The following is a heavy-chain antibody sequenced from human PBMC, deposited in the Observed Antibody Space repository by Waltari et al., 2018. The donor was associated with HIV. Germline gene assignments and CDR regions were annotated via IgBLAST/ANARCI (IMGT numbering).Heavy chain of an antibody. CDR2: IRLKANGGAT. CDR1: GFTFGDYG. D-gene: IGHD6-19*01. Sequence: DVQVVESGGGLVKPGRSLRLSCTGSGFTFGDYGVSWFRRAPGKGAEWVGFIRLKANGGATQFGASVKGRFTISREDSKSVAYLQMNSLEIEDTAVYFCARGGVAVPGIHYWGQGTLVIVSS. V-gene: IGHV3-49*05. J-gene: IGHJ4*02. CDR3: ARGGVAVPGIHY.